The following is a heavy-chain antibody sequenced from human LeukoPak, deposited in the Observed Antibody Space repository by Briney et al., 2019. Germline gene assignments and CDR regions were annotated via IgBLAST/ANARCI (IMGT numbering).Heavy chain of an antibody. D-gene: IGHD3-10*01. Sequence: GGSLRLSCSASGFTFSRYAMHWVRQAPGKGLEYVSAISSNGGSTYYADSVKGRFTISRDNSKNTLYLQMSCLRAEDTAVYYCVKDGSGSYYTYYFDYWGQGTLVTVSS. CDR3: VKDGSGSYYTYYFDY. J-gene: IGHJ4*02. V-gene: IGHV3-64D*06. CDR1: GFTFSRYA. CDR2: ISSNGGST.